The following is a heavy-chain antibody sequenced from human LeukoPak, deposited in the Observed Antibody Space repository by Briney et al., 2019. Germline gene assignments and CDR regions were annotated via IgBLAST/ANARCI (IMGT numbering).Heavy chain of an antibody. D-gene: IGHD3-22*01. V-gene: IGHV4-39*01. CDR2: ICYSGST. CDR3: ARLGVTYYYDSSGGAFDY. Sequence: SETLSLTCTVSGGSINSSSYYWGWIRQPPGKGLVWIGSICYSGSTYYNPSLKSRVTISVDTSKNQFSLKLSSVTAADTAVYYCARLGVTYYYDSSGGAFDYWGQGTMVTVSS. CDR1: GGSINSSSYY. J-gene: IGHJ4*02.